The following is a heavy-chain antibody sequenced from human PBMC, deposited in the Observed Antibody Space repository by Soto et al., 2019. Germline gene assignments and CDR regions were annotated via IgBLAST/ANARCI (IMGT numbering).Heavy chain of an antibody. Sequence: QVQLQQWGAGLLKPSETLSLTCAVYGGSFSGYYWSWIRQPPGKGLEWIGEINHSGSTNYNPSLKSRVTISVDTSKKQFSLKMSSVTAADTAVYYCAAIAARPSRNYYYCYMDVWGKGTTVTVSS. D-gene: IGHD6-6*01. CDR3: AAIAARPSRNYYYCYMDV. J-gene: IGHJ6*03. V-gene: IGHV4-34*01. CDR2: INHSGST. CDR1: GGSFSGYY.